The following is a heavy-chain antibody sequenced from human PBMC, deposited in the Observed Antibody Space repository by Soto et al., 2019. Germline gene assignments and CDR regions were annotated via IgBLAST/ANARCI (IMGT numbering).Heavy chain of an antibody. J-gene: IGHJ5*02. D-gene: IGHD3-3*01. CDR2: INHSGST. V-gene: IGHV4-34*01. CDR1: GGSFSGYY. Sequence: SETLSLTCAVYGGSFSGYYWSWIRQPPGKGLEWIGEINHSGSTNYNPSLKSRVTISVDTSKNQFSLKLSSVTAADTAVYYCARKRITIFGVVIMKGNWFDPWGQGTLVTVSS. CDR3: ARKRITIFGVVIMKGNWFDP.